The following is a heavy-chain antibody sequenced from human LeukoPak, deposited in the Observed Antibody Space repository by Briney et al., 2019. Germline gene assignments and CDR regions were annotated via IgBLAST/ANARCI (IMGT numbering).Heavy chain of an antibody. D-gene: IGHD3-10*01. CDR3: ARATTYFYGSVTYDWFDP. V-gene: IGHV3-20*04. CDR1: GFTFDDYG. Sequence: GGSLRLSCAASGFTFDDYGMSWVRQAPGKGLEWVSGINWNGGSTGYADSVKGRFTISRDNAKNSLYLQMNSLRAEDTAMYYCARATTYFYGSVTYDWFDPWGQGTLVTVSS. J-gene: IGHJ5*02. CDR2: INWNGGST.